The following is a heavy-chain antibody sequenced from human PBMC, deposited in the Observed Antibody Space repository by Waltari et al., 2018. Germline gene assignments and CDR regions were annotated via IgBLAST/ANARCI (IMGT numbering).Heavy chain of an antibody. CDR1: GFTFSSYW. CDR3: ATRENYYYDSAYGMNV. D-gene: IGHD3-22*01. J-gene: IGHJ6*02. Sequence: EVQLVESGGGLVQPGGSLRLSCAASGFTFSSYWMHWVRQAPGKGLVGVARINGDGRETSYADSVKCRFTISKDNAKNTLYLQMNSLRAEDTAVYYCATRENYYYDSAYGMNVWGQGTTVSVSS. CDR2: INGDGRET. V-gene: IGHV3-74*01.